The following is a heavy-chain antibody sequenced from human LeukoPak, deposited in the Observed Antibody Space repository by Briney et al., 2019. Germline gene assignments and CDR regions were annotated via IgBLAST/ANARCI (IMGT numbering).Heavy chain of an antibody. J-gene: IGHJ1*01. CDR2: IYGVGSI. Sequence: GGSLRLSCAASGFTVSDNYMIWVRQTPGKGLEWVSIIYGVGSIYYADSVTGRFTISRDTSNNTLYLQKNSLRAEDTAVYYCAASYYYDSSGYYYMFPFHFWGQGTLVAVSS. D-gene: IGHD3-22*01. V-gene: IGHV3-66*01. CDR1: GFTVSDNY. CDR3: AASYYYDSSGYYYMFPFHF.